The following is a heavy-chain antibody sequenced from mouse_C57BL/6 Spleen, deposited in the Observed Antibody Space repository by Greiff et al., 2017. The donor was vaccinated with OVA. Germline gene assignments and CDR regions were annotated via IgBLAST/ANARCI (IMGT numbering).Heavy chain of an antibody. CDR1: GFTFSDYG. V-gene: IGHV5-17*01. Sequence: EVQGVESGGGLVKPGGSLKLSCAASGFTFSDYGMHWVRQAPEKGLELVAYISSGSSTIYYADTVKGRFTISRDNAKNTLFLQMTSLRSEDTAMYYCARDYYGSSYYWYFDVWGTGTTVTVSS. J-gene: IGHJ1*03. D-gene: IGHD1-1*01. CDR2: ISSGSSTI. CDR3: ARDYYGSSYYWYFDV.